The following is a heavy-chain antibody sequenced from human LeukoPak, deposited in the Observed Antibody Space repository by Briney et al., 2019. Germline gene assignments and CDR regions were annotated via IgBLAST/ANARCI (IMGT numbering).Heavy chain of an antibody. CDR2: IYYSGNT. V-gene: IGHV4-61*01. D-gene: IGHD1-26*01. CDR1: GGSVTSGSYY. J-gene: IGHJ3*02. CDR3: ARSVGAGACDI. Sequence: SETLSLTCTVSGGSVTSGSYYWTWIRQPPGKGLEWIGNIYYSGNTNYNPPLTSRVTISRDTSKKQFSLKLSSVTAADTAVYYCARSVGAGACDIWGQGTMVTVS.